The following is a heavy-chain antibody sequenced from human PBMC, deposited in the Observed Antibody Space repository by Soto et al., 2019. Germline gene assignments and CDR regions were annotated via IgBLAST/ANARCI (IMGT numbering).Heavy chain of an antibody. D-gene: IGHD2-15*01. Sequence: PSETLSLTCTVSGGSISSSSYYWGWIRQPPGKGLEWIGSIYYSGSTYYNPSLKSRVTISVDTSKNQFSLKLSSVTAADTAVYYCARLRYCSGGSCYSEEAEGQNRFDPWGQGTLVTVSS. CDR3: ARLRYCSGGSCYSEEAEGQNRFDP. CDR2: IYYSGST. J-gene: IGHJ5*02. V-gene: IGHV4-39*01. CDR1: GGSISSSSYY.